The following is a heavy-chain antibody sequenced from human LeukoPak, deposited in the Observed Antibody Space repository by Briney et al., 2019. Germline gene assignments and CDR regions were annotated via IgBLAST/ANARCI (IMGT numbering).Heavy chain of an antibody. Sequence: ASVKVSCKASGYTFTGYYMHWVRQAPGQGLEWMGWINPNSGGTNYAQKFQGRVTMTRDTSISTAYMDMSRLKSDDTAVYYCARVSSGGAYWGQGTLVTVSS. CDR2: INPNSGGT. D-gene: IGHD6-19*01. CDR1: GYTFTGYY. J-gene: IGHJ4*02. CDR3: ARVSSGGAY. V-gene: IGHV1-2*02.